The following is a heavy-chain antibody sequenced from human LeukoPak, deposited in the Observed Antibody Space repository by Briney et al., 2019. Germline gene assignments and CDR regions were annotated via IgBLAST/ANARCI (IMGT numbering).Heavy chain of an antibody. CDR2: INHSGST. J-gene: IGHJ6*02. CDR1: GGPFSGYY. V-gene: IGHV4-34*01. Sequence: SETLSLTCAVYGGPFSGYYWSWIRQPPGKGLEWIGEINHSGSTNYNPSLKSRVTISVDTSKNQFSLKLSSVTAADTAVYYCARASLDGMDVWGQGTTVTVSS. CDR3: ARASLDGMDV.